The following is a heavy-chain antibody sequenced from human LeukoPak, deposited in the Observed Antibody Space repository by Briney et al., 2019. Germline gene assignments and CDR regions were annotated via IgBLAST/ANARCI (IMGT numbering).Heavy chain of an antibody. D-gene: IGHD1-26*01. V-gene: IGHV3-20*04. CDR3: ARDSFSGSSLDY. CDR1: GFTFDEYG. Sequence: PGGSLRLSCAASGFTFDEYGMSWVRQAPGKGLEWVSSINWDGGSTAYADSVQGRFTISRDNAKNSLHLQMKSLRAEDTASYYCARDSFSGSSLDYWGQGTLDTVSS. J-gene: IGHJ4*02. CDR2: INWDGGST.